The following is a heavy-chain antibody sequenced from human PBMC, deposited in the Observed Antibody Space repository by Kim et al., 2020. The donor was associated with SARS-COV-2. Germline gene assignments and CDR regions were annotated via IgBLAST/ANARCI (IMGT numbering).Heavy chain of an antibody. D-gene: IGHD6-19*01. V-gene: IGHV3-30*03. CDR1: GFMFNAYA. J-gene: IGHJ4*02. Sequence: GGSLRLSCAASGFMFNAYAMHWVRQAPGKGLEWVTIVSFDGMNRFYSDSVKGRFTVSRDNSNDTLYLQMNNLRPEDTGIYCCARLGPTRASAWYKGPLDYWGQGTLVTVSS. CDR2: VSFDGMNR. CDR3: ARLGPTRASAWYKGPLDY.